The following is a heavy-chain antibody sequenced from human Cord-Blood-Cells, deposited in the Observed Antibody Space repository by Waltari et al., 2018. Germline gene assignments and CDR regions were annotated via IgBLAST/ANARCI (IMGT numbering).Heavy chain of an antibody. V-gene: IGHV3-23*01. J-gene: IGHJ4*02. Sequence: EVQLLESGGGLVQPGGSLRLSCAASGFTFSSYAMSWVRTAPGKGLEWVSAISGSGGSTYYADSVKGRFTISRDNSKNTLYLQMNSLRAEDTAVYYCAKDRVVVPAAVSGVFDYWGQGTLVTVSS. CDR3: AKDRVVVPAAVSGVFDY. CDR2: ISGSGGST. CDR1: GFTFSSYA. D-gene: IGHD2-2*01.